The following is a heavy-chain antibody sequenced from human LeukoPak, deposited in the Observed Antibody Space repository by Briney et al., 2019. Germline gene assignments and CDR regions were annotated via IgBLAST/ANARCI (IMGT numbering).Heavy chain of an antibody. CDR1: GFTFSSYA. D-gene: IGHD5-18*01. J-gene: IGHJ4*02. CDR2: ISGSGGST. Sequence: GGSLRLSCAASGFTFSSYAMSWVRQAPGKGLEWVSAISGSGGSTYYADSVKGRFTISRDNSKNTLYLQMNSLRSDDTAVYYCARDSAPGDTYGLLGIDSWGQGTLVTVSS. CDR3: ARDSAPGDTYGLLGIDS. V-gene: IGHV3-23*01.